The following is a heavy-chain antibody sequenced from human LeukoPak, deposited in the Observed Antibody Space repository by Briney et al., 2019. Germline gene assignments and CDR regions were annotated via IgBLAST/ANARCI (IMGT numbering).Heavy chain of an antibody. Sequence: PSETLSLTCAVYGGSFSGYYWSWIRQPPGKGLEGIGEINHSGSTNYNPSLKSRVTISVDTSKNQFSLKLSSVTAADTAVYYCARAPDYCSSTSCPKAGSYWGQGTLVTVSS. J-gene: IGHJ4*02. CDR2: INHSGST. CDR3: ARAPDYCSSTSCPKAGSY. CDR1: GGSFSGYY. V-gene: IGHV4-34*01. D-gene: IGHD2-2*01.